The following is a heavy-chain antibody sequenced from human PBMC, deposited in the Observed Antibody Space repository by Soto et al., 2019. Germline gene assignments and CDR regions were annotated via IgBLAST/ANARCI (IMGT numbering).Heavy chain of an antibody. CDR3: ASRLDGMDV. CDR1: GGTFSSYA. J-gene: IGHJ6*02. Sequence: AAVKVSCKASGGTFSSYAISWVRQAPGQGLEWMGGIIPIFGTANYAQKFQGRVTITADNSTSTAYMELSSLRSEDTAVYYCASRLDGMDVWGQGTTVTVSS. D-gene: IGHD6-19*01. CDR2: IIPIFGTA. V-gene: IGHV1-69*06.